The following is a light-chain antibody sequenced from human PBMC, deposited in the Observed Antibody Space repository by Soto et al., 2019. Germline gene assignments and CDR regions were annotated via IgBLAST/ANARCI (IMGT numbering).Light chain of an antibody. CDR2: GAS. J-gene: IGKJ1*01. CDR3: QHYNNWPPWT. V-gene: IGKV3-15*01. Sequence: EMVMTQSPATLSVSPGERATLSCRASQSVSSNLAWYQQKHGQAPRFLIYGASTRATGIPARFSGSGSGTEFTLTISSLQSEDFAVYYCQHYNNWPPWTFGQGTKVDIK. CDR1: QSVSSN.